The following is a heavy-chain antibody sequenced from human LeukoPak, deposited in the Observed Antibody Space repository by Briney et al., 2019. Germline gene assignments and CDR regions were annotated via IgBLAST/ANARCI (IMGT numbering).Heavy chain of an antibody. CDR1: EFSFSSYA. D-gene: IGHD6-19*01. CDR2: INGGGDNT. Sequence: GGPLRLSCAAAEFSFSSYAMSWVRQPPGKGPEWGWIINGGGDNTYYADSVKGRFTISRDNHKNPLYLQMTGLGVGDTDVYYCAKEGSSGWYDYYGLEVWGKGPTVPVS. J-gene: IGHJ6*04. V-gene: IGHV3-23*01. CDR3: AKEGSSGWYDYYGLEV.